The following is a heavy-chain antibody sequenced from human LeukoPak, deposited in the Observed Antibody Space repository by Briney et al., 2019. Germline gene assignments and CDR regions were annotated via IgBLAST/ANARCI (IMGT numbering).Heavy chain of an antibody. CDR1: GGSISSSSYY. Sequence: SETLSLTCTVSGGSISSSSYYWGWIRQPPGKGLEWIGSIYYSGSTYYNPSLKSRVTISVDTSKNQFSLKLSSVTAADTAVYYCARGYCSSTSCSPWTWFDPWGQGTLVTVSS. D-gene: IGHD2-2*01. J-gene: IGHJ5*02. CDR2: IYYSGST. V-gene: IGHV4-39*07. CDR3: ARGYCSSTSCSPWTWFDP.